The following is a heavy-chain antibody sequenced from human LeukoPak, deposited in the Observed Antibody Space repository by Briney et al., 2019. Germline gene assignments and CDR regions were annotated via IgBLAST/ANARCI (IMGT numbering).Heavy chain of an antibody. J-gene: IGHJ4*02. V-gene: IGHV4-30-2*01. CDR1: GGSISSGGYS. CDR2: IYHSGST. D-gene: IGHD6-6*01. Sequence: SQTLSLTCAVSGGSISSGGYSWSWIRQPPGKGLEWIGYIYHSGSTYYNPSLKSRVTISVDRSKNQFSLKLSSVTAADTAVYYCATEYSSSGGIYYFDYWGQGTLVTVSS. CDR3: ATEYSSSGGIYYFDY.